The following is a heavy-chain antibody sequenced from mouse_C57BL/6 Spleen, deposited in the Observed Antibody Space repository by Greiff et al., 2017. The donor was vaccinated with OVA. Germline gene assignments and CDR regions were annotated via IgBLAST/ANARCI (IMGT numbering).Heavy chain of an antibody. V-gene: IGHV1-81*01. CDR1: GYTFTSYG. D-gene: IGHD2-2*01. CDR2: IYPRIGNT. CDR3: AIWLRDAMDY. Sequence: LVESGAELARPGASVKLSCKASGYTFTSYGISWVKQRTGQGLEWIGEIYPRIGNTYYNEKFKGKATLTADKSSSTAYMELRSLTSEDSAVYFCAIWLRDAMDYWGQGTSVTVSS. J-gene: IGHJ4*01.